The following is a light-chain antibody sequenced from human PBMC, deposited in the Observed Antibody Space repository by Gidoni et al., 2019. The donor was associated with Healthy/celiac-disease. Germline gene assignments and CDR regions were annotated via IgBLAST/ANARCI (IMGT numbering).Light chain of an antibody. CDR2: QDS. V-gene: IGLV3-1*01. CDR1: KVGDKY. CDR3: QAWDSSTVV. J-gene: IGLJ2*01. Sequence: SYVLTPPPSVSVSPGQTASITCSGDKVGDKYACWYQQKPGQSPVLVIYQDSKRPSGIPERFTGSNAGNTATLTISGTQAMDEADYYCQAWDSSTVVFGGGTKLTVL.